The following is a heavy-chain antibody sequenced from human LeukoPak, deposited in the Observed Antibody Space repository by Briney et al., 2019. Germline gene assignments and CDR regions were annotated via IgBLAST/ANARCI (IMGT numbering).Heavy chain of an antibody. CDR3: VRGTGY. Sequence: GGSLRLSCSVSGFTFSTYVMHWVRQTPGKGLEYVSAISSNGDNTYYADSVKGRFTISRDNSKYTLYLQMSSLRADDTAVYYCVRGTGYWGQGTLVTVSS. CDR2: ISSNGDNT. V-gene: IGHV3-64D*06. CDR1: GFTFSTYV. J-gene: IGHJ4*02.